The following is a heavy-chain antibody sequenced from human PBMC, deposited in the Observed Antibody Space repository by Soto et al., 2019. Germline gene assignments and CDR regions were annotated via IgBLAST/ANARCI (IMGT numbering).Heavy chain of an antibody. J-gene: IGHJ1*01. CDR3: ARGRGPGAMASIEYFLH. CDR1: GYTFSTYE. D-gene: IGHD6-19*01. V-gene: IGHV1-18*01. Sequence: QIQLVQSVAEVEKPWASVKVSCEASGYTFSTYEISWARQAPGQGLEWVGWITPHNGNTKIAQKFQDRVTMTTDVSTRTAYMELRSLRFDDTAVYYCARGRGPGAMASIEYFLHWGQGTLVTVSS. CDR2: ITPHNGNT.